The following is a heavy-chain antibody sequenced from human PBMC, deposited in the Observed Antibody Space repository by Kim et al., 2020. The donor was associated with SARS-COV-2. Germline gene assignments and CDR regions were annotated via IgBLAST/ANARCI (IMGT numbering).Heavy chain of an antibody. D-gene: IGHD6-6*01. J-gene: IGHJ4*02. CDR2: INPSGGST. CDR1: GYTFTSYY. CDR3: ARGGGGTAARHITAQDY. V-gene: IGHV1-46*01. Sequence: ASVKVSCKASGYTFTSYYMHWVRQAPGQGLEWMGIINPSGGSTSYAQKFQGRVTMTRDTSTSTVYMELSSLRSEDTAVYYCARGGGGTAARHITAQDYWGQGTLVTVSS.